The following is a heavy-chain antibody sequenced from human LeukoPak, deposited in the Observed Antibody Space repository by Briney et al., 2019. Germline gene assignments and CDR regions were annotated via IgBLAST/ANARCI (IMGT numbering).Heavy chain of an antibody. CDR2: ISSSSSTI. V-gene: IGHV3-48*04. Sequence: QPGGSLRLSCAASGFTFSSYSMNWVRQAPGEGLEWVSYISSSSSTIYYADSVKGRFTISRDNAKNSLYLQMSSLRAGDTAVYFCTRAPGTGPLTVRWSGPFDIWGQGTMVTVSS. J-gene: IGHJ3*02. CDR3: TRAPGTGPLTVRWSGPFDI. CDR1: GFTFSSYS. D-gene: IGHD3-3*01.